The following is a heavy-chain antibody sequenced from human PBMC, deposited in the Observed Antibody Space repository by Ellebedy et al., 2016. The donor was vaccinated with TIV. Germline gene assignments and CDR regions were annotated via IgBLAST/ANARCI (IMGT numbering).Heavy chain of an antibody. Sequence: SETLSLTCTVSGGSISSGGSYWSWIRQHPGKGLEWIGYIYYSGSTNYNPSLKSRVTISVDTSKNQFSLKLSSVTAADTAVYYCARHRSGYGIYGYWGQGTLVTVSS. CDR2: IYYSGST. CDR1: GGSISSGGSY. D-gene: IGHD5-12*01. V-gene: IGHV4-61*08. CDR3: ARHRSGYGIYGY. J-gene: IGHJ4*02.